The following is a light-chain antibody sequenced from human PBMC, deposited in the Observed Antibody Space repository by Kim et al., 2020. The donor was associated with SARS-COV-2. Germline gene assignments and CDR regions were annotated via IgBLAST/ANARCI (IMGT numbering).Light chain of an antibody. Sequence: PWERVTLSCRASQNVSSSSLTWYQQKPGQAPRLLIYDASTRATGIPARFSGSGSGTDFALTINSLQPEDFALYYCQQDYNLPLTFGGGTKVDIK. CDR1: QNVSSSS. CDR2: DAS. V-gene: IGKV3D-7*01. J-gene: IGKJ4*01. CDR3: QQDYNLPLT.